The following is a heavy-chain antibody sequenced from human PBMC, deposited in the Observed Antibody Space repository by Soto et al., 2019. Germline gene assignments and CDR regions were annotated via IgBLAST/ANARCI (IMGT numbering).Heavy chain of an antibody. D-gene: IGHD6-13*01. J-gene: IGHJ5*02. V-gene: IGHV1-18*01. CDR2: ISAYNGNT. CDR1: GYTFTSYG. Sequence: QVQLVQSGAEVKKPGASVKVSCKASGYTFTSYGISWVRQAPGQGREWMGWISAYNGNTNYAQKLQGRITMTTDTPASTADMELRSLRSDDTAVYCCAFRSSWGGNWFDPWGQGTLVTVS. CDR3: AFRSSWGGNWFDP.